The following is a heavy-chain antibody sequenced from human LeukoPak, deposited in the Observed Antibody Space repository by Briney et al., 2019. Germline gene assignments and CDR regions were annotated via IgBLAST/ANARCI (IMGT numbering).Heavy chain of an antibody. CDR2: INHSGST. D-gene: IGHD2-2*01. V-gene: IGHV4-34*01. J-gene: IGHJ1*01. CDR1: GGSFSGYY. CDR3: ARSLRYCSSTSCTEGGYFQH. Sequence: PSETLSLTCAVYGGSFSGYYWSWIRQPPGKGQEWIGEINHSGSTNYNPSLKSRVTISVDTSKNQFSLKLSSVTAADTAVYYCARSLRYCSSTSCTEGGYFQHWGQGTLVTVSS.